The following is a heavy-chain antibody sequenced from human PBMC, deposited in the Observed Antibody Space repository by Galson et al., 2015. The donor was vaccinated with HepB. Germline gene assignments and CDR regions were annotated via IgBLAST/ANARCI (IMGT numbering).Heavy chain of an antibody. J-gene: IGHJ3*02. V-gene: IGHV1-18*04. CDR1: GYTFTSYG. D-gene: IGHD1-26*01. Sequence: SVKVSCKASGYTFTSYGISWVRQAPGQGLEWMGWISAYNGNTNYAQKLQGRVTMTTDTSTSTAYMELRSLRSDDTAVYYCARPRMGATDDDAFDIWGQGTMVTVSS. CDR2: ISAYNGNT. CDR3: ARPRMGATDDDAFDI.